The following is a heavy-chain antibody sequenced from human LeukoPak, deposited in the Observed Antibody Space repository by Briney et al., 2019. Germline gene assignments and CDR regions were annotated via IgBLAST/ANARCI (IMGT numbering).Heavy chain of an antibody. CDR1: GGSFSGYY. J-gene: IGHJ1*01. CDR2: IYTSGST. Sequence: SETLSLTCAVYGGSFSGYYWSWIRQPAGKGLEWIGRIYTSGSTNYNPSLKSRVTMSVDTSKNQFSLKLSSVTAADTAVYYCARETKTNYYDSSGYYLTYFQHWGQGTLVTVSS. CDR3: ARETKTNYYDSSGYYLTYFQH. D-gene: IGHD3-22*01. V-gene: IGHV4-4*07.